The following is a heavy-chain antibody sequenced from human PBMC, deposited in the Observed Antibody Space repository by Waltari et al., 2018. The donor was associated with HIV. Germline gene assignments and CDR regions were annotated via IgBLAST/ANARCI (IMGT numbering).Heavy chain of an antibody. V-gene: IGHV4-31*03. D-gene: IGHD5-18*01. Sequence: QVQLQESGPGLVKPSQTLSLTCTVSGGPVSSSGYYWSWIRQLPGKGLEWIGYIDFNGSTYYNPSLRSRATILIDTSKNQFSLKLSAVTAADTAMYYCARVPPGRIQLWFSYWYFDLWGRGTLVTVSS. J-gene: IGHJ2*01. CDR3: ARVPPGRIQLWFSYWYFDL. CDR2: IDFNGST. CDR1: GGPVSSSGYY.